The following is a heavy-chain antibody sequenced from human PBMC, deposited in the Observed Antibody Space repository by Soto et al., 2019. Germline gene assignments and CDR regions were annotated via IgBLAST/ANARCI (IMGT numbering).Heavy chain of an antibody. Sequence: QVQLVESGGGVVQPGRSLRLSCAASGFTFSSYAMHWVRQAPGKGLEWVAVISYDGSNKYYADSVKGRFTISRDNSKNTLYLKMNSLTDEDTAVYYCARDGEQLDYWGQGTLVTVSS. CDR3: ARDGEQLDY. CDR1: GFTFSSYA. V-gene: IGHV3-30-3*01. D-gene: IGHD4-17*01. CDR2: ISYDGSNK. J-gene: IGHJ4*02.